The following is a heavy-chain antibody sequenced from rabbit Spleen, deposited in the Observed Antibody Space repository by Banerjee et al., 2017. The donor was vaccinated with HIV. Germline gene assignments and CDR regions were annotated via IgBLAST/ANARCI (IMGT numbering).Heavy chain of an antibody. Sequence: QSLEESGGDLVKPGASLTLTCTASGFSFSSSYWICWVRQAPGKGLEWITCINMVTGKSVYASWAKGRFIMSRTSSTKVTLQMTSLTAADTATYFCARDVAGSGVHYFGLWGQGTLVTVS. J-gene: IGHJ4*01. CDR2: INMVTGKS. CDR3: ARDVAGSGVHYFGL. D-gene: IGHD4-2*01. V-gene: IGHV1S40*01. CDR1: GFSFSSSYW.